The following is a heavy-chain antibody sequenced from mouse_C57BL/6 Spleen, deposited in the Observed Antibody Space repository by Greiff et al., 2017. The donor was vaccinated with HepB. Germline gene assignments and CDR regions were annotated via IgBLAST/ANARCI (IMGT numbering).Heavy chain of an antibody. CDR2: IYPGSGNT. D-gene: IGHD1-1*01. J-gene: IGHJ3*01. V-gene: IGHV1-66*01. Sequence: VKLQESGPELVKPGASVKISCKASGYSFTSYYIHWVKQRPGQGLEWIGWIYPGSGNTKYNEKFKGKATLTADTSSSTAYMQLSSLTSEDSAVYYCARGSSYSPWFAYWGQGTLVTVSA. CDR3: ARGSSYSPWFAY. CDR1: GYSFTSYY.